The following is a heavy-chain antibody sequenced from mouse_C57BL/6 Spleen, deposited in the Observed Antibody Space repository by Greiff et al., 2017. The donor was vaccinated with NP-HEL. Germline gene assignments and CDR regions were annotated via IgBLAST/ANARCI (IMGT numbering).Heavy chain of an antibody. J-gene: IGHJ4*01. Sequence: DVKLVESEGGLVQPGSSMKLSCTASGFTFSDYYMAWVRQVPEKGLEWVANINYDGSSTYYLDSLKSRFIISRDNAKNILYLQMSSLKSEDTATYYCARALTGTRAMDYWGQGTSVTVSS. V-gene: IGHV5-16*01. CDR3: ARALTGTRAMDY. D-gene: IGHD4-1*01. CDR1: GFTFSDYY. CDR2: INYDGSST.